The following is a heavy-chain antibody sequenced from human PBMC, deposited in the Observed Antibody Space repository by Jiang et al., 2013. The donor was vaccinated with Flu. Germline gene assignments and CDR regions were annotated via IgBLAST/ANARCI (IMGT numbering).Heavy chain of an antibody. J-gene: IGHJ4*02. CDR3: ARVKIMITFGGVIVIQDFDY. D-gene: IGHD3-16*02. V-gene: IGHV1-18*04. CDR1: GYTFTGYY. CDR2: ISAYNGST. Sequence: EVKKPGASVKVSCKASGYTFTGYYMHWVRQAPGQGLEWMGWISAYNGSTNYAQKLQGRVTMTTDTSTSTAYMELRSLRSDDTAVYYCARVKIMITFGGVIVIQDFDYWGQGTLVTVSS.